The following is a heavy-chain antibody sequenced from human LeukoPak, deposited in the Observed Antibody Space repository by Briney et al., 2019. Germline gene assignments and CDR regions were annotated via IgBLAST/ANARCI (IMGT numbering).Heavy chain of an antibody. J-gene: IGHJ4*02. CDR2: ITSSGGST. Sequence: PGGSLRLSCAASGFTFSSYEMNWVRQAPGKGPEWVSVITSSGGSTYYADSVKGRFTTSRDNSKNTVYVQMNSLRAEDTAVYYCAKGMKTIDYWGQGTLVTVSS. CDR1: GFTFSSYE. CDR3: AKGMKTIDY. V-gene: IGHV3-23*01.